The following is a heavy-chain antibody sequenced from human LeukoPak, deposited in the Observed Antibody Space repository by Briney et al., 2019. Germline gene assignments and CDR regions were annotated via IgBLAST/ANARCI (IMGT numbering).Heavy chain of an antibody. Sequence: ASETLSLTCGVLGGPFSGYYWSWIRQPPGRRREWIGEISQFGSTDYNPSLKSRVTISVDTSRGRFSLKVTSVTAADTAVYYCARGGHSNHDPFDYWGQGTLVTVSS. CDR3: ARGGHSNHDPFDY. J-gene: IGHJ4*02. V-gene: IGHV4-34*01. CDR2: ISQFGST. CDR1: GGPFSGYY. D-gene: IGHD4-11*01.